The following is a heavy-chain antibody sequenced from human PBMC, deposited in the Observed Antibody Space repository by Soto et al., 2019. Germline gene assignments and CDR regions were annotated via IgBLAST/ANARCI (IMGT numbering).Heavy chain of an antibody. CDR2: ISAYNGNT. D-gene: IGHD1-26*01. J-gene: IGHJ5*02. CDR3: ARERIDSGRLNWFDP. CDR1: GYTFTSYG. Sequence: ASVKVSCKASGYTFTSYGISWVRQAPGQGLEWMGWISAYNGNTNYAQKLQGRVTMTTDTSTSTAYMELRSLRSDDTAVYYCARERIDSGRLNWFDPWGQGTLVTVSS. V-gene: IGHV1-18*04.